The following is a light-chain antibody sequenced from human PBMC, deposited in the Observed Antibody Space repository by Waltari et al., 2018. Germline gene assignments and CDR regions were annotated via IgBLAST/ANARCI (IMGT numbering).Light chain of an antibody. CDR2: SND. Sequence: QPVLTQPPSASGTPGQTVTISCSGSNSNIGSKPVTWYQQPPGSAPNPLITSNDRRPSGVPDRFSGSKSGTSASLAITGLQSEDEADYHCAAWDVRLNTGVFGGGTKLTVL. CDR1: NSNIGSKP. J-gene: IGLJ2*01. V-gene: IGLV1-44*01. CDR3: AAWDVRLNTGV.